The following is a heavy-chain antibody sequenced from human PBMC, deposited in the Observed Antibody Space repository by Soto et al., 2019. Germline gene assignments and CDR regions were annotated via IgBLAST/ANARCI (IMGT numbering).Heavy chain of an antibody. V-gene: IGHV3-23*01. CDR1: GFTFSSYA. CDR3: AKGGSGWSIGFPIIYYYGMDV. D-gene: IGHD6-19*01. J-gene: IGHJ6*01. CDR2: ISGSGGST. Sequence: PGGSLRLSCAASGFTFSSYAISWVRQAPGKGLEWVSAISGSGGSTYYADSVKGRFTISRDNSKNTLYLQMNSLRAEDTAVYYCAKGGSGWSIGFPIIYYYGMDVWGQGTTVNVSS.